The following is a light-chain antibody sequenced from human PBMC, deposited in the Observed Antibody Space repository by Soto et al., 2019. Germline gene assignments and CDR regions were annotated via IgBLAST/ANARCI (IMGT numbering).Light chain of an antibody. V-gene: IGLV2-23*02. Sequence: QLVLTQPTSMSGSPGQSITISCTGTSSDIGTFYFVSWYQQYPGKVPKLLVYEVSKRPSGVSDRFSGSKSGITASLTISGLQAEDEADYYCCSYAGSDTWVFGGGTKLTVL. CDR3: CSYAGSDTWV. J-gene: IGLJ3*02. CDR1: SSDIGTFYF. CDR2: EVS.